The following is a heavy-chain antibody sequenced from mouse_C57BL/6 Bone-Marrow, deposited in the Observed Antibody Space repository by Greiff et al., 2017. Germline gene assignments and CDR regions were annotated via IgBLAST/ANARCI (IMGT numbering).Heavy chain of an antibody. V-gene: IGHV1-64*01. J-gene: IGHJ1*03. Sequence: QVQLQQPGAELVKPGASVKLSCKASGYTFTSYWMHWVKQRPGQGLEWIGMIHPNSGSTNYNEKFKSKATLTVAKSSGTAYMQLSSLTSEDSAVYYCARGGLLYGSSPFWYFDVWGTGTTVTVSS. CDR3: ARGGLLYGSSPFWYFDV. CDR1: GYTFTSYW. D-gene: IGHD1-1*01. CDR2: IHPNSGST.